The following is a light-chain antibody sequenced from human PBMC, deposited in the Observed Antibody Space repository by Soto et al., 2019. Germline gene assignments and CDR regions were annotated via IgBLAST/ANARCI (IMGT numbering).Light chain of an antibody. CDR3: RAWDSSTAS. J-gene: IGLJ2*01. CDR1: KLGDKY. V-gene: IGLV3-1*01. CDR2: QDN. Sequence: SYELTQPPSVSVSPGQTASITCSGDKLGDKYASWYQQKPGQSPVLVIYQDNKRPSGIPERFSGSNSGNTATLTISGTQAMDEADYYCRAWDSSTASFGGGTKVTVL.